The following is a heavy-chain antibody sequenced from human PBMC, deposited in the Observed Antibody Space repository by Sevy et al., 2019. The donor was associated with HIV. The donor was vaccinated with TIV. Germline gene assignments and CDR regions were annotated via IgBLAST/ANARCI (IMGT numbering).Heavy chain of an antibody. CDR2: FSFGCGRI. CDR3: AREGCTKPHDY. J-gene: IGHJ4*02. Sequence: GGSLRLSCKASGFTFSKYSMSWVRQAPGKGLEWVSTFSFGCGRINYVDSVKGRFTISRDDSKNTLYLQMNSLRAEDTAVYYCAREGCTKPHDYWGQGTLVTVSS. D-gene: IGHD2-8*01. V-gene: IGHV3-23*01. CDR1: GFTFSKYS.